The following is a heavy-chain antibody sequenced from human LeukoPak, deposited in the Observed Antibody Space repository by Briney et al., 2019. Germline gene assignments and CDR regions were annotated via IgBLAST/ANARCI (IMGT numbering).Heavy chain of an antibody. J-gene: IGHJ6*02. Sequence: PSETLSLICTVSGGSISSYYWSWIRQPPGKGLEWIGYIYYSGSTNYNPSLKSRVTISVDTSKNQFSLKLSSVTAADTAVYYCARDRLAAAGTEAYYYYYYGMDVWGQGTTVTVSS. CDR1: GGSISSYY. V-gene: IGHV4-59*01. D-gene: IGHD6-13*01. CDR3: ARDRLAAAGTEAYYYYYYGMDV. CDR2: IYYSGST.